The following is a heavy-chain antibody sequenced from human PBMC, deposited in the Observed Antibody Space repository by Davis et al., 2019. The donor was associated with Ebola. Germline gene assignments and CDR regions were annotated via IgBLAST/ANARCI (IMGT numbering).Heavy chain of an antibody. V-gene: IGHV5-51*01. CDR2: IYPGDSET. J-gene: IGHJ6*02. Sequence: GESLKISCKGSGYSLTSYWIAWVRQMPGKGLECMGIIYPGDSETRYSPSFQGQVTISADKSITTAYLQWSSLKASDTAMYYCAGRPYYYYGMDVWGQGTTVTVSS. CDR1: GYSLTSYW. CDR3: AGRPYYYYGMDV.